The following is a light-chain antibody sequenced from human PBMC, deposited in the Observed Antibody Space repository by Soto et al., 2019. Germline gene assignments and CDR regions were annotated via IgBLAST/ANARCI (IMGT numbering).Light chain of an antibody. Sequence: EIVLTQSPGTLSLSPGERATLSCRASESVSSSYLAWYQQKPGQAPRLLIYGASSRATGIPDRFSGSASGTDFTLTISRLEPEEFAVYYCQQYGSSPLTFGGGTKVEI. CDR1: ESVSSSY. CDR2: GAS. V-gene: IGKV3-20*01. J-gene: IGKJ4*01. CDR3: QQYGSSPLT.